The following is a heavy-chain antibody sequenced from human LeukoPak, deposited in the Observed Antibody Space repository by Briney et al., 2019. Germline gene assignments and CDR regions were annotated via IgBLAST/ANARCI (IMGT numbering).Heavy chain of an antibody. Sequence: KPSETLSLTCTVSGGSISSYYWSWIRQPPGKGLEWIGYIYYSGSTNYNPSLKSRVTISVDTSKNQFSLKLSSVTAADTAVYYCARAPYYDFWSGSFDYWGQGTLVTVSS. D-gene: IGHD3-3*01. CDR3: ARAPYYDFWSGSFDY. J-gene: IGHJ4*02. CDR2: IYYSGST. CDR1: GGSISSYY. V-gene: IGHV4-59*01.